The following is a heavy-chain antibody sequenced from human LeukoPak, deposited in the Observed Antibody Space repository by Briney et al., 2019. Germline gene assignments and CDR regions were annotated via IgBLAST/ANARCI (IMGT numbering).Heavy chain of an antibody. V-gene: IGHV1-2*02. J-gene: IGHJ4*02. CDR3: ARGLNYYDSSGYYRHFDY. CDR1: GYTFTGYY. Sequence: ASVKVSCKASGYTFTGYYMHWVRQAPGQGLEWMGWINPNSGGTNYAQKFQGRVTMTRDTSISTAYMELSRLRSDDTAVYYCARGLNYYDSSGYYRHFDYWGQGTLVTVSS. D-gene: IGHD3-22*01. CDR2: INPNSGGT.